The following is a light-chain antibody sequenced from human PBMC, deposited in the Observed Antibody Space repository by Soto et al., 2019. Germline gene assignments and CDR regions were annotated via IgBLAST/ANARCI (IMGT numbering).Light chain of an antibody. CDR1: SSDVGGYNF. CDR3: SSYTSSSIL. CDR2: DVS. Sequence: QSVLTQPASVSGSPGQSITISCTGISSDVGGYNFVSWYQQHPGKAPKLMIYDVSNRPSGVSNRFSGSKSGNTASLTISGLQAEDEADYYCSSYTSSSILFGGGTQLTVL. V-gene: IGLV2-14*01. J-gene: IGLJ7*01.